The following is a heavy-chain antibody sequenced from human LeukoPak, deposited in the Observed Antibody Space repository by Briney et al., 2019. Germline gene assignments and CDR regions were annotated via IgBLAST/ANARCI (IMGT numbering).Heavy chain of an antibody. D-gene: IGHD3-22*01. J-gene: IGHJ5*02. Sequence: SGGSLRLSCAASGFPFTTHAMTWVRQALGKGLEWVSAISGSGSSTYYADSVKGRFTISRDNSKNTLYLQMNSLRAEDTAVYYCAKGGLATLASWGQGEPGSVSS. CDR1: GFPFTTHA. V-gene: IGHV3-23*01. CDR2: ISGSGSST. CDR3: AKGGLATLAS.